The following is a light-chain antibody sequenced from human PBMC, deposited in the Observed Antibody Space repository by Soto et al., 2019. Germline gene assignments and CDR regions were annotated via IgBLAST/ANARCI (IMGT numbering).Light chain of an antibody. J-gene: IGKJ5*01. V-gene: IGKV1-39*01. CDR1: QTIISW. Sequence: DIIITQSPSTXSAPPFYRVPIPCRASQTIISWLAWYQHNHXKXXXPLIYAEPSPQSRVQSTSSGSGSGTDFNRKISSMQREDLANYCGKQRYSTFGQGTRLEI. CDR3: KQRYST. CDR2: AEP.